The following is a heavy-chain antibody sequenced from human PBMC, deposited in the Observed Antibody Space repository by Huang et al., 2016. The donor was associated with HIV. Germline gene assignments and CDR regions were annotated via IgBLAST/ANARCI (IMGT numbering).Heavy chain of an antibody. J-gene: IGHJ4*02. V-gene: IGHV4-34*01. D-gene: IGHD5-18*01. Sequence: QVQLQQWGAGLLKPSETLSLTCAVYGGSFSDYYWSWIHQPPGKGLEWIGEINHSGSTNYNPALKSRVTISVDTFKNQFSRKLSSVSAADTAVYYCARGGYRYSYGYFSSTWPIDYWGQGTLVTVSS. CDR1: GGSFSDYY. CDR2: INHSGST. CDR3: ARGGYRYSYGYFSSTWPIDY.